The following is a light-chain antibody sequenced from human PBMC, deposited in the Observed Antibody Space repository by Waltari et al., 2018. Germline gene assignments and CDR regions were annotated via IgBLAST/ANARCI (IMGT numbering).Light chain of an antibody. CDR2: GNS. CDR1: SSNTGAGYA. CDR3: QSYDSSLSGRVV. J-gene: IGLJ2*01. V-gene: IGLV1-40*01. Sequence: QSVLTQPPSVSGAPGQRVTISCTGSSSNTGAGYAVHWYQQLPGTAPKLLIYGNSNRPSGVPDRFSGSKSGTSASLAITGLQAEDEADYYCQSYDSSLSGRVVFGGGTKLTVL.